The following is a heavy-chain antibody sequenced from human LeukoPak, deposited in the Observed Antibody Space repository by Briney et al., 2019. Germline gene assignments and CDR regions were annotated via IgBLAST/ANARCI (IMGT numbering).Heavy chain of an antibody. V-gene: IGHV3-30*18. CDR3: AKEEYSSPRPDAFDI. CDR2: ISYDGSNK. Sequence: GGSLRLSCAASGFTFSSYGMHWVRQAPGKGLEWVAVISYDGSNKYYADSVKGRFTISRDNSKNTLYLQMNSLRAEDTAVYYCAKEEYSSPRPDAFDIWGQGTMVTVSS. D-gene: IGHD6-6*01. J-gene: IGHJ3*02. CDR1: GFTFSSYG.